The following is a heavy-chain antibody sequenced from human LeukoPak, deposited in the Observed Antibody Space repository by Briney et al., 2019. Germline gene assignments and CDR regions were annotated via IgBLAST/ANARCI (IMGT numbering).Heavy chain of an antibody. CDR2: IIPILGIA. J-gene: IGHJ5*02. V-gene: IGHV1-69*04. D-gene: IGHD6-13*01. Sequence: SVKVSCKASGGTFSSYAISWVRQAPGQGLEWMGRIIPILGIANYAQKFQGRVTITADKSTSTAYMELSSLRSEDTAVYYCARDHPSLIAAAGTGFDPWGQGTLVTVSS. CDR1: GGTFSSYA. CDR3: ARDHPSLIAAAGTGFDP.